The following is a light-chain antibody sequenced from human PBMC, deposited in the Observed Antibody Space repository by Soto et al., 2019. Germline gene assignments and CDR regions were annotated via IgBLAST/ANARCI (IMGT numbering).Light chain of an antibody. V-gene: IGLV2-8*01. CDR3: SSYAGSLV. CDR1: ISGVGGDKY. CDR2: EVS. J-gene: IGLJ1*01. Sequence: QSARTQPPSASGSPGQQFPISCIETISGVGGDKYVSWYQHHPGEAAKLMILEVSKRPLGVPDRFSGSKSGITASLTVAGLHAEDEADYYCSSYAGSLVFRSGTKVTDL.